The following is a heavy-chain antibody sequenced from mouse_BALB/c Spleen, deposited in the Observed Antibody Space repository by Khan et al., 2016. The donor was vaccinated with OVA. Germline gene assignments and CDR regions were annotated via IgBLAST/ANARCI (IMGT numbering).Heavy chain of an antibody. Sequence: QVQLQQSGPGLVAPSQSLSITCTVSGFSLTSYGVHWVRQPPGKGLEWWGVILTGGRTNYNSALMSRLSISKDNSKSQVFLKMNSLQTDDTAMYYCARYYGNYEWYFAVWGAGTTVTVSS. V-gene: IGHV2-9*02. J-gene: IGHJ1*01. CDR2: ILTGGRT. D-gene: IGHD2-1*01. CDR3: ARYYGNYEWYFAV. CDR1: GFSLTSYG.